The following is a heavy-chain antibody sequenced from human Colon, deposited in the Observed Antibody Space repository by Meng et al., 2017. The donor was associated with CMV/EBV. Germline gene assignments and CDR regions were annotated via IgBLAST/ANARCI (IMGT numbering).Heavy chain of an antibody. D-gene: IGHD6-25*01. Sequence: TFQSHGLFWVRQAPGKGLEGVASISSDGSDKFYADSVKGRFLISRDNSKNTQFLEMTSLKDEDTALYFCATGGGTQAAALGVFDFWGQGTLVTVSS. V-gene: IGHV3-33*07. CDR2: ISSDGSDK. CDR1: TFQSHG. J-gene: IGHJ4*02. CDR3: ATGGGTQAAALGVFDF.